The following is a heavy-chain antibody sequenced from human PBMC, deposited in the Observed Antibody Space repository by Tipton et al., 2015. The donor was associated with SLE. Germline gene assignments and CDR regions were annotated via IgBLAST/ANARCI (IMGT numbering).Heavy chain of an antibody. CDR1: GGSFSGNY. CDR3: ARLQYIFAGMDV. CDR2: INHSGST. Sequence: TLSLTCAVFGGSFSGNYWIWIRQPPGEGLEWIGEINHSGSTNYNPSLKSRVTISGDTSKNQFSLKLTSVTAADTAVYYCARLQYIFAGMDVWGKGTTVTVSS. J-gene: IGHJ6*04. V-gene: IGHV4-34*01. D-gene: IGHD3-3*01.